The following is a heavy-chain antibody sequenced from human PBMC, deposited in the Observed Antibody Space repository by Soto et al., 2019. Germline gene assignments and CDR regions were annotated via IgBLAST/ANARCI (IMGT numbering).Heavy chain of an antibody. CDR3: AGIGYCSGGSCHDGAFDI. Sequence: GESLKISCKGSGYSFTSYWIGWVRQMPGKGLEWTGIIYPGDSDTRYGPSFQGQVTISADKSISTAYLQWSSLKASDTAMYYCAGIGYCSGGSCHDGAFDIWGQGTMVTVSS. J-gene: IGHJ3*02. CDR2: IYPGDSDT. D-gene: IGHD2-15*01. CDR1: GYSFTSYW. V-gene: IGHV5-51*01.